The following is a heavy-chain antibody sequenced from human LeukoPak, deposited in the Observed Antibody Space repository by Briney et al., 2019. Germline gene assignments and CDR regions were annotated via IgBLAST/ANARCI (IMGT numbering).Heavy chain of an antibody. CDR2: IYYSGST. Sequence: SETLSLTCAVYGGSFSGYYWGWIRQPPGKGLEWIGSIYYSGSTNYNPSLKSRVTISEDASKNQFSLKLSSVTAADTAVYYCARDLYVYMDVWGKGTTVTVSS. D-gene: IGHD3-16*01. CDR1: GGSFSGYY. J-gene: IGHJ6*03. CDR3: ARDLYVYMDV. V-gene: IGHV4-34*01.